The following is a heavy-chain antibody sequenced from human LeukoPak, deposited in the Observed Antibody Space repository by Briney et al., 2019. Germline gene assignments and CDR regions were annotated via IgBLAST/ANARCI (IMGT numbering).Heavy chain of an antibody. V-gene: IGHV4-34*01. CDR3: ARGTVDGYYDFWS. Sequence: ASETLSLTCAVYGGSFSGYYWSWIRQPPGKGLEWIGEINHSGSTNYNPSLKSRVTISVDTSKNQFSLKLSSVTAADTAVYYCARGTVDGYYDFWSWGQGTLVTVSS. CDR1: GGSFSGYY. D-gene: IGHD3-3*01. J-gene: IGHJ4*02. CDR2: INHSGST.